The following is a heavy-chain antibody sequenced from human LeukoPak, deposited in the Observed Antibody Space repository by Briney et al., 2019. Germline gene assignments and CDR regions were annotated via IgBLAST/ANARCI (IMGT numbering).Heavy chain of an antibody. Sequence: GGSLRLSCAASGFTFSSYAMSWVRQAPGKGLEWVSAISGSGGSTYYADSVKGRFTISRDNSKNTLYLQMNSLRAEDTAVYYCAKSGVPAAWEWDLYYYYYMDVWGKGTTVTVSS. CDR1: GFTFSSYA. V-gene: IGHV3-23*01. J-gene: IGHJ6*03. CDR2: ISGSGGST. CDR3: AKSGVPAAWEWDLYYYYYMDV. D-gene: IGHD2-2*01.